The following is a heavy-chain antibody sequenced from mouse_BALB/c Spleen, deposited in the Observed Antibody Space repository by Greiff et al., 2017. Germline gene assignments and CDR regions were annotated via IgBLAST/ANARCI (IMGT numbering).Heavy chain of an antibody. CDR2: INPSNGRT. J-gene: IGHJ2*01. CDR1: GYTFTSYW. V-gene: IGHV1S81*02. CDR3: ARRKTYYGNYYFDY. Sequence: VQLQQSGAELVRPGASVKLSCKASGYTFTSYWMHWVKQRPGQGLEWIGEINPSNGRTNYNEKFKSKATLTVDKSSSTAYMQLSSLTSEDSAVYYCARRKTYYGNYYFDYWGQGTTLTVSA. D-gene: IGHD2-10*01.